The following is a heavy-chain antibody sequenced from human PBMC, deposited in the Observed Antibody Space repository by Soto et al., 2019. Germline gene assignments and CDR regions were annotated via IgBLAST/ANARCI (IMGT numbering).Heavy chain of an antibody. CDR2: VFFDGNYK. D-gene: IGHD3-16*01. CDR3: TKGGTVPFDY. J-gene: IGHJ4*02. Sequence: QVQFMQSGGGVVQPGKSLRLSCATSGITFSRYVMHWVRQAPGKRLEWVAVVFFDGNYKNYGDSVKGRFTVSRDNSKNTTYLQMHGLRPEDTAVYYCTKGGTVPFDYWGQGSLVTVSS. V-gene: IGHV3-30*18. CDR1: GITFSRYV.